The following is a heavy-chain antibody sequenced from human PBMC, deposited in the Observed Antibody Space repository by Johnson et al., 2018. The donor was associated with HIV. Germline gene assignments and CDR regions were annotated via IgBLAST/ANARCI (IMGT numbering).Heavy chain of an antibody. Sequence: VQLVESGGGLVQPGRSLRLSCAASGFTFDDYAMHWVRQAPGKGLEWVSGISWNSGSLGYADSVKGRFTISRDNSKKPLYLQMNSLRAEDTAVYYCALEGSQGAFDIWGQGTMVTVSS. CDR1: GFTFDDYA. D-gene: IGHD1-26*01. J-gene: IGHJ3*02. V-gene: IGHV3-9*01. CDR2: ISWNSGSL. CDR3: ALEGSQGAFDI.